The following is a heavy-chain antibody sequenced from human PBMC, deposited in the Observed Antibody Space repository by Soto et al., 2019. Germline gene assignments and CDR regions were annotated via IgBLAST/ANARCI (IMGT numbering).Heavy chain of an antibody. D-gene: IGHD4-17*01. CDR1: GDSISSSIYY. V-gene: IGHV4-39*01. CDR3: ARWSPNSSYGGWLGH. Sequence: PSETLSLTCSVSGDSISSSIYYWGWFRHPPGKGLEWIGSIYYIGRTYYTPSLKSRVTISIDTSKKQFSLQLSSVTAADTAVYYCARWSPNSSYGGWLGHWAQGTVVXV. J-gene: IGHJ4*02. CDR2: IYYIGRT.